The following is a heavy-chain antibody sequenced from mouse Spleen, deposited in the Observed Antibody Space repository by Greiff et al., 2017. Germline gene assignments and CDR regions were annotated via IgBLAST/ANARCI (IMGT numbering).Heavy chain of an antibody. CDR1: GYTFTSYW. D-gene: IGHD2-2*01. J-gene: IGHJ2*01. V-gene: IGHV1-50*01. CDR3: ARGYGY. Sequence: QVQLQQPGAELVKPGASVKLSCKASGYTFTSYWMQWVKQRPGQGLEWIGEIDPSDSYTNYNQKFKGKATLTVDTSSSTAYMQLSSLTSEDSAVYYCARGYGYWGQGTTLTVSS. CDR2: IDPSDSYT.